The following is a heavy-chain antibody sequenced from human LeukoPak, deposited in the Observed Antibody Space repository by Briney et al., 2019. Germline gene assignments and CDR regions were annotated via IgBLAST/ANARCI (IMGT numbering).Heavy chain of an antibody. Sequence: PGGSLRLSCAASGFTFSDHFMHWVRQAPGKGLEWLAVISYEGRTMYYADSVKGRFTISRDNSRNTLFLQMNSLSPDDTAVYYCAKEGTAQISTWYDNWGQGTLVTVSS. CDR1: GFTFSDHF. D-gene: IGHD2-2*01. CDR2: ISYEGRTM. V-gene: IGHV3-30*18. CDR3: AKEGTAQISTWYDN. J-gene: IGHJ4*02.